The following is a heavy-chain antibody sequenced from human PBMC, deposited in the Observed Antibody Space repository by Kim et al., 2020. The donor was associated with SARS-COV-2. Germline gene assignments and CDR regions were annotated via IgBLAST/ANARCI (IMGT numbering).Heavy chain of an antibody. J-gene: IGHJ6*02. D-gene: IGHD3-3*01. Sequence: GGSLRLSCAASGFAFSSYGMHWVRQAPGEGLVWVSHINTDATYTSYADSLKGRFTISRDNAKSTLYLQMDSLRAEDTAVYYCARDYNFWSGYYSGALDVWGQGTTVTVSS. CDR1: GFAFSSYG. CDR3: ARDYNFWSGYYSGALDV. V-gene: IGHV3-74*01. CDR2: INTDATYT.